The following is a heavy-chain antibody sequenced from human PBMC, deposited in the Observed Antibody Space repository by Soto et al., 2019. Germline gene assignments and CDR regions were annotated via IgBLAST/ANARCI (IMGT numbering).Heavy chain of an antibody. D-gene: IGHD2-2*01. CDR2: INQDGSES. Sequence: EVQLVESGGDLVQPGGSLRLSCVVSGLTFSNYWMSWVRQAPGKGLEWVANINQDGSESYYVDSVKGRFTISRDNAKNSLYLQMTSLRAEDTAVYYCARPARECSSPGCANWGQGTLVTVSS. CDR1: GLTFSNYW. V-gene: IGHV3-7*01. J-gene: IGHJ4*02. CDR3: ARPARECSSPGCAN.